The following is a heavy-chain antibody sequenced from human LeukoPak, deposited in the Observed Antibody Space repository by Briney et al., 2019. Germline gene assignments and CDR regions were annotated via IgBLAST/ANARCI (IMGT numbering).Heavy chain of an antibody. V-gene: IGHV4-59*12. D-gene: IGHD3-22*01. J-gene: IGHJ4*02. CDR3: AREDDSSGYFDY. CDR2: IYYSGST. Sequence: ETLSLTCNVSGGSISSYYWSWIRQPPGKGLEWIGYIYYSGSTNYNPSLKSRVTISVDTSKNQFSLKLSSVTAADTAVYYCAREDDSSGYFDYWGQGTLVTVSS. CDR1: GGSISSYY.